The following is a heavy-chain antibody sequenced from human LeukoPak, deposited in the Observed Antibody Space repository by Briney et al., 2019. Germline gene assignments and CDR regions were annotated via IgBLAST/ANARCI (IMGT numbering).Heavy chain of an antibody. V-gene: IGHV3-33*06. CDR3: AKGAYSGSYSHLDY. Sequence: PGGSLRLSCAASGFTFSNYGMHWVRQAPGKGLEWVAVIWYDGSNKYYADSVKGRFTISRDNSKNTVYLQMNSLRAEDTAVYYCAKGAYSGSYSHLDYWGQGTLVTVSS. CDR1: GFTFSNYG. D-gene: IGHD1-26*01. J-gene: IGHJ4*02. CDR2: IWYDGSNK.